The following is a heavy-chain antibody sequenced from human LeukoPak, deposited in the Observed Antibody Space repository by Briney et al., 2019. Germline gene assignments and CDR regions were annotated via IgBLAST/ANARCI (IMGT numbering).Heavy chain of an antibody. J-gene: IGHJ4*02. D-gene: IGHD1-26*01. CDR2: IDPNSGGT. CDR1: AYTLTDHN. V-gene: IGHV1-2*02. CDR3: ARVAHGSYY. Sequence: ASVKVSCTASAYTLTDHNKYMIRHAPGQGLEWMGWIDPNSGGTKYAQKFQGRVTMTRDTSINTAYMELSSLRSDDTAVFYCARVAHGSYYWGQGTLVTVSS.